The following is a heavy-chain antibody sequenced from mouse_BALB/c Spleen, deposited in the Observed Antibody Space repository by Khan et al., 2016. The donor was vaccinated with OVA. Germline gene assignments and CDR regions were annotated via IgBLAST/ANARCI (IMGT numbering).Heavy chain of an antibody. CDR2: ISYSGST. Sequence: VQLKQSGPGLVKPSQSLSLTCTVTGYSITSDYAWNWIRQFPGNKLEWMGYISYSGSTSYNPSLKSRISITRDTSKNQFFLQLNSVTTGDTATYYCSRRANCAKGNFDVGGAGTTVTVSS. J-gene: IGHJ1*01. V-gene: IGHV3-2*02. CDR1: GYSITSDYA. D-gene: IGHD3-3*01. CDR3: SRRANCAKGNFDV.